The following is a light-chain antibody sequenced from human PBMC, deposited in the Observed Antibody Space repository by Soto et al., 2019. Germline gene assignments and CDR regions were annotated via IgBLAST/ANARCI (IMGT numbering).Light chain of an antibody. CDR2: KND. CDR1: SSNIGRNF. Sequence: QSVVSQPPSASGTPGQRVTVSCSGRSSNIGRNFVYWYQQFPGAAPKLLIFKNDQRPSGVPDRFSGSKSGTSASLAISGLRSEDEADCYCATWDASLSGWVFGGGTQLTVL. J-gene: IGLJ3*02. V-gene: IGLV1-47*01. CDR3: ATWDASLSGWV.